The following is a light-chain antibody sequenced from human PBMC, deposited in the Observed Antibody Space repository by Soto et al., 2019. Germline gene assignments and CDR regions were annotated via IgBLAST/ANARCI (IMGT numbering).Light chain of an antibody. Sequence: EIVLTQSPGTLSLSPGERATLSCRASQSVSSNYLAWYHQKPGQAPRLLIHSASSRATGIPDRFSASGTGTDFTLTISRLEPEDFAVYYCQQYSASPRTFGQGTKVDIK. V-gene: IGKV3-20*01. CDR3: QQYSASPRT. CDR1: QSVSSNY. J-gene: IGKJ1*01. CDR2: SAS.